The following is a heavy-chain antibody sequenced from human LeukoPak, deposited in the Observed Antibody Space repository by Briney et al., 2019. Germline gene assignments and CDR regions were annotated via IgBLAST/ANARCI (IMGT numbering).Heavy chain of an antibody. Sequence: ASVTVSYKASGYTFTIYGISWVRQAPGQGRGWMGWISAYNGNANYAQKLQGRVTMTTDTSTSTAYMELRSLRSDDTAVYYCARDLNGNVVPAAINWFDPWGQGTLVTVSS. D-gene: IGHD2-2*02. J-gene: IGHJ5*02. CDR2: ISAYNGNA. V-gene: IGHV1-18*01. CDR1: GYTFTIYG. CDR3: ARDLNGNVVPAAINWFDP.